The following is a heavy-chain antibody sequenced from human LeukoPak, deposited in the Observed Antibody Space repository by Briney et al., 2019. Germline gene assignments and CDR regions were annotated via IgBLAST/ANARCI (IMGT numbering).Heavy chain of an antibody. CDR2: ISGSGGSSSGGST. J-gene: IGHJ4*02. CDR3: AKDQSCSGGSCYFDY. V-gene: IGHV3-23*01. Sequence: GGSLRLSCAASGFTFSNYAMSWVRQAPGKGLEWVSGISGSGGSSSGGSTYYADSVRGRFTISRDNSKNTLYLQMNSLRAEDTAVYYCAKDQSCSGGSCYFDYWGQGTLVTVSS. D-gene: IGHD2-15*01. CDR1: GFTFSNYA.